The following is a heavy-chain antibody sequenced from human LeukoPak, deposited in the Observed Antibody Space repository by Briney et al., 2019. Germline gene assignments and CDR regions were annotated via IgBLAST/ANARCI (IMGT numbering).Heavy chain of an antibody. CDR1: GSTFSSYN. V-gene: IGHV3-21*01. CDR3: ARGADCSSTSCYKGDWFDP. D-gene: IGHD2-2*02. J-gene: IGHJ5*02. CDR2: ISSSGSYI. Sequence: PGGSLRLSCAASGSTFSSYNMNWVRQAPGKGLEWVSFISSSGSYIYYADSVRGRFTISRDNAENSLYLQMNSLRAEDTAVYYCARGADCSSTSCYKGDWFDPWGQGTLVTVSS.